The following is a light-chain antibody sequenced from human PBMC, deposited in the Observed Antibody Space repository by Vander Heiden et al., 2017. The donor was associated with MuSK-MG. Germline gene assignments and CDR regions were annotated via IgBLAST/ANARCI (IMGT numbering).Light chain of an antibody. V-gene: IGKV1-5*03. J-gene: IGKJ1*01. Sequence: DIQMTQSPSNLSASVGDRVTITCRASQSISSWLAWYQQKPGKAPKLLIYKASSLESGVPSRFSGSGSGTEFTLTISSLQPDDSATYYCQQYKSYSWTFGQGTKVDIK. CDR1: QSISSW. CDR2: KAS. CDR3: QQYKSYSWT.